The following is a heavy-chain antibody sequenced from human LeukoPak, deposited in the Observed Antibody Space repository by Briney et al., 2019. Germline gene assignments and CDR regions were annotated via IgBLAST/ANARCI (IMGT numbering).Heavy chain of an antibody. CDR1: GYTFTSYG. CDR2: TIPIFGTA. Sequence: GASVKVSCKASGYTFTSYGISWVRQAPGQGLEWMGGTIPIFGTANYAQKFQGRVTITADESTSTAYMELSSLRSEDTAVYYCARPTPGYSSGPYGMDVWGQGTTVTVSS. V-gene: IGHV1-69*13. D-gene: IGHD6-19*01. J-gene: IGHJ6*02. CDR3: ARPTPGYSSGPYGMDV.